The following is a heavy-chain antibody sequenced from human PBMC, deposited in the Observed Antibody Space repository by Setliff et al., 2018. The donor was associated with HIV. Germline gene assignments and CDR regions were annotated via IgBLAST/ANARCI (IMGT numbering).Heavy chain of an antibody. J-gene: IGHJ5*02. V-gene: IGHV1-18*01. CDR1: GYTFTNYD. D-gene: IGHD3-22*01. Sequence: ASVKVSCKASGYTFTNYDVTWVRQAPGQGLEWMGWISLYNGNTKYAQKVQGRVTMTTDTSTSTAYMELRSLRSDDTAVYYCARGYDGSGHYYCGWFDPWGQGTLVTVSS. CDR3: ARGYDGSGHYYCGWFDP. CDR2: ISLYNGNT.